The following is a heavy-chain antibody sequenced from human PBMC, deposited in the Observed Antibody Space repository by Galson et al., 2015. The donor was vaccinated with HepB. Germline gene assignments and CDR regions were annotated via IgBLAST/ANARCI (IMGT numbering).Heavy chain of an antibody. CDR3: ARQTTGWGVFDI. CDR2: TSPYNGNT. V-gene: IGHV1-18*01. D-gene: IGHD4-17*01. J-gene: IGHJ3*02. Sequence: SVKVSCKASGYTFTSYDITWARQAPGQGLEWMGWTSPYNGNTKYAQKLQGRVTMTTDTSTSTVYMELRSLRSDDTAMYYCARQTTGWGVFDIWGQGTVVTVSS. CDR1: GYTFTSYD.